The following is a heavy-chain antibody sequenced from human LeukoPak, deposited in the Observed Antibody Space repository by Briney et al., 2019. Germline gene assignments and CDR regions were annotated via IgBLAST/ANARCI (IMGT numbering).Heavy chain of an antibody. D-gene: IGHD3-9*01. CDR3: ARDNFDWLPTNWFDH. V-gene: IGHV1-69*13. Sequence: SVKVSCKASGGTFSSYAISWVRQAPGQGLEWMGGIIPIFGTANYAQKFQGRVTITADESTSTAYMELSSLRSEDTAVYYCARDNFDWLPTNWFDHWGQGTLVTVSS. J-gene: IGHJ5*02. CDR2: IIPIFGTA. CDR1: GGTFSSYA.